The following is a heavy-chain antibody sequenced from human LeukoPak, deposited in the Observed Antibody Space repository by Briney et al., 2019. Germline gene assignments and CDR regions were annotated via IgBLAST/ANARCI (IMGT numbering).Heavy chain of an antibody. Sequence: PGGSLRLSCAASGFTFSSYGMHWVRQAPGKGLEWVAVISYDGSNKYYADSVKGRFTISRDNSKNTLYLQMNSLRAADTAVYYCAKEATLDYWGQGTLVTVSS. CDR1: GFTFSSYG. CDR2: ISYDGSNK. D-gene: IGHD1-26*01. J-gene: IGHJ4*02. CDR3: AKEATLDY. V-gene: IGHV3-30*18.